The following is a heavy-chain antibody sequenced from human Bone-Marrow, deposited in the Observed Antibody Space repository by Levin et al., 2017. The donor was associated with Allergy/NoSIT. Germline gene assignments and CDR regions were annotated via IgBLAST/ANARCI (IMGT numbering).Heavy chain of an antibody. V-gene: IGHV1-18*01. CDR2: ISPYTGKT. D-gene: IGHD2-2*01. CDR1: ASTFTSYH. J-gene: IGHJ4*02. CDR3: TRDYPTDCSSITCPSPFDY. Sequence: GESLKISCKASASTFTSYHISWVRQAPGQGLEWMGRISPYTGKTDYAQKFQDRVAMTTDTSTTTAYMELRSLTPDDTAVYYCTRDYPTDCSSITCPSPFDYWGQGSLVTVSS.